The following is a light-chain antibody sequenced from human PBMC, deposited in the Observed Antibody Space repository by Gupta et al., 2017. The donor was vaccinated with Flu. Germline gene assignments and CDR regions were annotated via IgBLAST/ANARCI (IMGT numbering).Light chain of an antibody. CDR1: QVIHGQ. V-gene: IGKV1-12*01. Sequence: DLQMTQSPSSVSASVGDRVTMTCRASQVIHGQFGWYQQKPGKAPKLLISTASAVRGGVPSRFSSSGSAADFTLIITVRHPEDAAIYYLQQAAGVPFTFGGGTKVEIK. CDR2: TAS. J-gene: IGKJ4*01. CDR3: QQAAGVPFT.